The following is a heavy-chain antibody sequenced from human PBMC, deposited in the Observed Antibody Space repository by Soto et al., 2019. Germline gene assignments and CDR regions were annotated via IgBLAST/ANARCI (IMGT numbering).Heavy chain of an antibody. CDR3: ARPRNTDNGYYYGMDV. J-gene: IGHJ6*02. Sequence: PSETLSLTCTFSGGSFSSISNHYCSWIRQPPGKGLEWIGYISYSGSTNYNPSLKSRVTISVDTSTNQFSLKASDTAMYYCARPRNTDNGYYYGMDVWGQGTTVTVSS. CDR2: ISYSGST. D-gene: IGHD2-8*01. V-gene: IGHV4-61*01. CDR1: GGSFSSISNHY.